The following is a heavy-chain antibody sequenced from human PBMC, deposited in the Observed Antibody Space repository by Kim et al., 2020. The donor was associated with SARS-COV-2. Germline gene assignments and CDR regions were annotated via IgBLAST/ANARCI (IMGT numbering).Heavy chain of an antibody. V-gene: IGHV3-30*03. CDR2: ISYDGSNK. D-gene: IGHD3-10*01. Sequence: GGSLRLSCAASGFTFSSYGMHWVRQAPGKGLEWVAVISYDGSNKYYADSVKGRFTISRDNSKNTLYLQMKSMRAEDTAVYYCARVQVRGQRDRHPKYYYGMDVWGQGTTVTVSS. J-gene: IGHJ6*02. CDR3: ARVQVRGQRDRHPKYYYGMDV. CDR1: GFTFSSYG.